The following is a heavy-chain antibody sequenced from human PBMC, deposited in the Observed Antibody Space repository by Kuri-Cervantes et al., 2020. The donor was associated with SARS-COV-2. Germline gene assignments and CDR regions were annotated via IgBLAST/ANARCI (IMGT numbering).Heavy chain of an antibody. J-gene: IGHJ4*02. CDR3: SRDVGAS. CDR2: IYTSGST. V-gene: IGHV4-61*02. Sequence: LRLSCTVPGGSISSSSHYWSWIRQPAGKGLEWIGRIYTSGSTNYNPSLKSRVTMSVDTSKNQFSLKLSSVTAADTDVYYCSRDVGASWGQGTRVTVSS. CDR1: GGSISSSSHY. D-gene: IGHD1-26*01.